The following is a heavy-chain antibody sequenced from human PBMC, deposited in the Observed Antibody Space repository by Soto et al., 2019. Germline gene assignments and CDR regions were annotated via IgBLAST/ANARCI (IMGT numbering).Heavy chain of an antibody. V-gene: IGHV4-59*01. Sequence: PSETLSLTCTVSGGSISSYYWSWIRQPPGKGLEWIGYIYYSGSTNYNPSLKSRVTISVDTSKNQFSLKLSSVTAADTAVYYCARDRAGTPGYFDYWGQGTLVTVSS. J-gene: IGHJ4*02. D-gene: IGHD3-10*01. CDR2: IYYSGST. CDR3: ARDRAGTPGYFDY. CDR1: GGSISSYY.